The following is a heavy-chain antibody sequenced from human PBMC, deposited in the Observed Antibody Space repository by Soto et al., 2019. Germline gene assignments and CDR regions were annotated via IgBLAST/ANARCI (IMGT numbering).Heavy chain of an antibody. CDR3: ARGPYSSSWLLFDY. D-gene: IGHD6-13*01. V-gene: IGHV1-8*01. CDR1: GYTFTSYD. Sequence: ASVKVSCKASGYTFTSYDINWVRQATGQGLEWMGWMNPNSGNTGYAQKFQGRVTMTMNTSISTAYMGLSSLRSEDTAVYYCARGPYSSSWLLFDYWGQGTLVTVSS. CDR2: MNPNSGNT. J-gene: IGHJ4*02.